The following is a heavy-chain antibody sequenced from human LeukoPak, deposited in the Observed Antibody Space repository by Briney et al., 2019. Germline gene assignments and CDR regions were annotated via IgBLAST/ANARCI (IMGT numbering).Heavy chain of an antibody. CDR1: GFTFSSYA. V-gene: IGHV3-23*01. Sequence: PVGSLRLSCAASGFTFSSYAMSWVRQAPGKGLEWVSAISASGGSTYYADSVKGRFTISRDNSKNTLYLQMNSLRAEDTAVYYCAKDLNTAMATDYWGQGTLVTVSS. CDR2: ISASGGST. J-gene: IGHJ4*02. CDR3: AKDLNTAMATDY. D-gene: IGHD5-18*01.